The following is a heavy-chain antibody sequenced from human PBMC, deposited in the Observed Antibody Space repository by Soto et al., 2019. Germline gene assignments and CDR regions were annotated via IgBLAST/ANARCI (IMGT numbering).Heavy chain of an antibody. J-gene: IGHJ4*02. CDR1: GFSLSTSGVG. Sequence: QITLKESGPTLVKPTETLTLTCTFSGFSLSTSGVGVGWIRQPPGKALEWLALIYWDDDKRYSPSLKNMLTITNDTSKNQVVLTMTNIDPADTATYYCAHGYYGSGKYRPSDYWGQGTLVTVSS. CDR2: IYWDDDK. V-gene: IGHV2-5*02. D-gene: IGHD3-10*01. CDR3: AHGYYGSGKYRPSDY.